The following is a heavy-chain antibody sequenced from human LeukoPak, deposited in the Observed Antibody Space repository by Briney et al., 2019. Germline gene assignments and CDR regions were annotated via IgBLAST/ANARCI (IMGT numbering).Heavy chain of an antibody. CDR3: AKDGGSSGYYFGY. D-gene: IGHD3-22*01. Sequence: GGSLRLSCAASGFTFSSYGMHWVCQAPGKGLEWVAFIRYDGSNKYYADSVKGRFTISRDNSKNTLYLQMNSLRAEDTAVYYCAKDGGSSGYYFGYWGQGTLVTVSS. CDR2: IRYDGSNK. V-gene: IGHV3-30*02. J-gene: IGHJ4*02. CDR1: GFTFSSYG.